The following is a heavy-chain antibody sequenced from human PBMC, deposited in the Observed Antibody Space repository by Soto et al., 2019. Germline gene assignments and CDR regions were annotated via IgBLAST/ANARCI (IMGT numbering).Heavy chain of an antibody. CDR3: ARESTYYYDSSGADDAFDI. J-gene: IGHJ3*02. Sequence: ASVKVSCKASGYTFTSYGISWVRQAPGQGLEWMGWINVGNGNTKYAQKFQGSVTITRDTSASTAYMELSSLRSEDTAVYYCARESTYYYDSSGADDAFDIWGQGTMVTVSS. CDR1: GYTFTSYG. V-gene: IGHV1-18*01. CDR2: INVGNGNT. D-gene: IGHD3-22*01.